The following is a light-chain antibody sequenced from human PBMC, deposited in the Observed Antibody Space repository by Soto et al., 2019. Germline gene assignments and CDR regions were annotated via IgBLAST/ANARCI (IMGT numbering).Light chain of an antibody. V-gene: IGLV2-8*01. CDR3: TSYPGANNL. Sequence: QSALTQPPSASGSPGQSVTISCTGTSSDVGGYNYVSWYQQHPGKVPKLMVYEVNKRPSGVPDRFSGSKSGNTASLTVSGHKPEDEADYNSTSYPGANNLSGTGTKLTVL. J-gene: IGLJ1*01. CDR2: EVN. CDR1: SSDVGGYNY.